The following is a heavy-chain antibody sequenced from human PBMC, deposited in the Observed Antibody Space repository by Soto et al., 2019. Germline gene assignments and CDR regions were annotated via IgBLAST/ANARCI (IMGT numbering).Heavy chain of an antibody. V-gene: IGHV3-23*01. D-gene: IGHD6-13*01. CDR2: ICASGGAA. CDR1: GFSPSSYA. CDR3: AKDAIMVSSSFNYFDF. Sequence: GGSLRLSCVVSGFSPSSYAMSWVRQAPGKGLEWVSDICASGGAAYYADSVKGRCTISRDNSKNTLYLQMNSLSAEDTAIYYCAKDAIMVSSSFNYFDFWGQGALVTVSS. J-gene: IGHJ4*02.